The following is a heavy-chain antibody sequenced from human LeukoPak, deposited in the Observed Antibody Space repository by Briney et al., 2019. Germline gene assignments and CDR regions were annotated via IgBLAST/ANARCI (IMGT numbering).Heavy chain of an antibody. J-gene: IGHJ4*02. D-gene: IGHD6-19*01. V-gene: IGHV3-23*01. CDR3: AKATREAVAGTDFDY. CDR2: ISGSGGSA. Sequence: GGSLRLSCAASGFTFSSYAMSWVRQAPGKGLEWVSAISGSGGSAYHADSVKGRFTISRDNAKNSLYLQMNSLRAEDTALYYCAKATREAVAGTDFDYWGQGTLVTVSS. CDR1: GFTFSSYA.